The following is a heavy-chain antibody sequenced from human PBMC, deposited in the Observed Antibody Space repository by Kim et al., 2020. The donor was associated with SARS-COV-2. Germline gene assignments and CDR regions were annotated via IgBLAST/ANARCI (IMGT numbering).Heavy chain of an antibody. Sequence: GGSLRLSCAASGFTFSTYAMNWVRQAPGKGLEWVSTITNSGSSTYYADSVKGRFTISRDNSKNTLYLQMNSLRAEDTAVYYCAKARGGPISSWYLDYWGQGTLGTVSS. V-gene: IGHV3-23*01. J-gene: IGHJ4*02. CDR2: ITNSGSST. CDR1: GFTFSTYA. D-gene: IGHD3-3*02. CDR3: AKARGGPISSWYLDY.